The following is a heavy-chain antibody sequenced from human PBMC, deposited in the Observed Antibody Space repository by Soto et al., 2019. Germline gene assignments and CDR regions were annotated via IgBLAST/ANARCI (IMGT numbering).Heavy chain of an antibody. CDR3: ARSPSWETTVTPYYFDY. CDR1: RYTFISYD. V-gene: IGHV1-8*01. J-gene: IGHJ4*02. Sequence: QVQLVQSGAEVKKPGASVKVSCKASRYTFISYDINWVRQATGQGLEWMGWMNPKSANTGYAQNFQGRVTMTRNTALRTADTELSSLRSDDTAVYYCARSPSWETTVTPYYFDYWGQGTLVTVSS. CDR2: MNPKSANT. D-gene: IGHD4-4*01.